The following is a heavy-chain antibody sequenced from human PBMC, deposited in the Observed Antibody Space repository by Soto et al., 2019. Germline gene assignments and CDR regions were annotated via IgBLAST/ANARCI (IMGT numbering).Heavy chain of an antibody. CDR3: ARGGGYCSSTSCYRWFDP. CDR2: IYTSGST. D-gene: IGHD2-2*01. CDR1: GGSISSYY. J-gene: IGHJ5*02. Sequence: TLSLTCTVSGGSISSYYWSWIRQPAGKGLEWIGRIYTSGSTNYNPSLKSRVTMSVDTSKNQFSLKLSSVTAADTAVYYCARGGGYCSSTSCYRWFDPWGQGTRVTV. V-gene: IGHV4-4*07.